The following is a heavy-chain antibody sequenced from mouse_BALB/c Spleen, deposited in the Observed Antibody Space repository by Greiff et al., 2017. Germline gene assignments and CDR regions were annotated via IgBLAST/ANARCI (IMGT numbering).Heavy chain of an antibody. CDR2: SRNKANDYTT. CDR3: ARAADGYYSYWYFDV. J-gene: IGHJ1*01. CDR1: GFTFSDFY. D-gene: IGHD2-3*01. V-gene: IGHV7-1*02. Sequence: EVHLVESGGGLVQPGGSLRLSCATSGFTFSDFYMEWVRQPPGKRLEWIAASRNKANDYTTEYSASVKGRFIVSRDTSQSILYLQMNALRAEDTAIYYCARAADGYYSYWYFDVWGAGTTVTVSS.